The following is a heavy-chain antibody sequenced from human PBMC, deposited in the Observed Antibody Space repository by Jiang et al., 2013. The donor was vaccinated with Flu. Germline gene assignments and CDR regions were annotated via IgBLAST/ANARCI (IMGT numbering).Heavy chain of an antibody. V-gene: IGHV3-21*01. CDR1: GFTFSSYS. CDR2: ISSSSSYI. D-gene: IGHD2-2*01. Sequence: EVQLVESGGGLVKPGGSLRLSCAASGFTFSSYSMNWVRQAPGKGLEWVSSISSSSSYIYYADSVKGRFTISRDNAKNSLYLQMNSLRAEDTAVYYCARCGYCSSTSCCIFDYWGQGTLVTVSS. CDR3: ARCGYCSSTSCCIFDY. J-gene: IGHJ4*02.